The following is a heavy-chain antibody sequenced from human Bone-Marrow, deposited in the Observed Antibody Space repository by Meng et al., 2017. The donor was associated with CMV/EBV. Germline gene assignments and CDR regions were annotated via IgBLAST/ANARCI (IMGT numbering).Heavy chain of an antibody. D-gene: IGHD2-21*02. Sequence: SVKVSCKASGGNFSRKVISWVRQAPGQGLEWMGGIHSSLGISKLSKNFQGRVSITADELANTAYMELSGLTSEDTAVYYCATQWTVVTIWLLKSLDFWGPGTLVTVSS. CDR2: IHSSLGIS. CDR1: GGNFSRKV. CDR3: ATQWTVVTIWLLKSLDF. J-gene: IGHJ4*02. V-gene: IGHV1-69*10.